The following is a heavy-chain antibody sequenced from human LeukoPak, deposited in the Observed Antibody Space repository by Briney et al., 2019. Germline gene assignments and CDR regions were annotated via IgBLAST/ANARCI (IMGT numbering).Heavy chain of an antibody. CDR2: INHSGST. D-gene: IGHD5-24*01. J-gene: IGHJ3*02. Sequence: ASETLSLTCAVYGGSFSGYYWSWIRQPPGKGLEWIGEINHSGSTNYNPSLKSRVTISVDTSKNQFSLKLSSVTAADTAVYYRARHGRDGYNRPGRAFDIWGQGTMVTVSS. CDR1: GGSFSGYY. CDR3: ARHGRDGYNRPGRAFDI. V-gene: IGHV4-34*01.